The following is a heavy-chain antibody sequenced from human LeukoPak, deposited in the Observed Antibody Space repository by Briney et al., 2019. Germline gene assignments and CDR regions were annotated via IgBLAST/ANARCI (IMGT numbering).Heavy chain of an antibody. J-gene: IGHJ4*02. CDR2: IYYTGTT. CDR3: ARAGGRYSGYGY. Sequence: PSETLSLTCTVSGGFISSYYWSWIRQPPGKGLEWIGYIYYTGTTNYNPSLKSRVTISVDTSKNQFSLNLNSVTAADTAVYYCARAGGRYSGYGYWGQGTLVTVSS. D-gene: IGHD5-12*01. CDR1: GGFISSYY. V-gene: IGHV4-59*01.